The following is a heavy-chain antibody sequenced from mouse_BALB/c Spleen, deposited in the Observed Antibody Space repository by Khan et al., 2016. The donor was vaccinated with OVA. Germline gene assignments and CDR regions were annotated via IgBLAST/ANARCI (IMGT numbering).Heavy chain of an antibody. V-gene: IGHV1-20*02. J-gene: IGHJ2*01. Sequence: EVELVESGPELVKPGASVKISCKASGYSFTGYFMNWVMQSHGKSLEWIGRINPHIGETFYNQKFMDKATLTVDESSSTAHMELRSLASEDSAVYYCARKNGSDVDYWGQGTTLTVSS. CDR2: INPHIGET. CDR1: GYSFTGYF. D-gene: IGHD1-3*01. CDR3: ARKNGSDVDY.